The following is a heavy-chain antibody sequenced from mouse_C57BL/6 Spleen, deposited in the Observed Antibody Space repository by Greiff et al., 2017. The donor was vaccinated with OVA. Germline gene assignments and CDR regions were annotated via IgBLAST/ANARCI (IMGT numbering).Heavy chain of an antibody. CDR2: IWSGGST. V-gene: IGHV2-2*01. Sequence: QVQLQQSGPGLVQPSQSLSITCTVSGFSLTSYGVHWVRQSPGKGLEWLGVIWSGGSTDYNAAFISRLSISKDNSKSQVFFKMNSLQADDTAIYYWARKGGYDETWFAYWGQGTLVTVSA. CDR1: GFSLTSYG. D-gene: IGHD2-2*01. J-gene: IGHJ3*01. CDR3: ARKGGYDETWFAY.